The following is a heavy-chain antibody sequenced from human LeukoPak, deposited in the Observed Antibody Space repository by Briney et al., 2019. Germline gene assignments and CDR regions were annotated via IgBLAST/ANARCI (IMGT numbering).Heavy chain of an antibody. CDR1: GYTFTSYY. J-gene: IGHJ4*02. CDR2: INPSGGST. D-gene: IGHD6-13*01. CDR3: ARLISGTGVDY. V-gene: IGHV1-46*01. Sequence: ASVKVSCKASGYTFTSYYMHWVRQAPGQGLEWMGIINPSGGSTSYAQKFQGRVTITADESTSTAYMELSSLRSEDTAVYYCARLISGTGVDYWGQGTLVTVSS.